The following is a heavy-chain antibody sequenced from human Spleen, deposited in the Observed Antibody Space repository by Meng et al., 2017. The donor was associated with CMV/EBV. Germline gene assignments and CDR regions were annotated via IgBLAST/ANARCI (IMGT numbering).Heavy chain of an antibody. CDR3: ARDAVRGVQLERTSDY. V-gene: IGHV6-1*01. CDR1: GDSVSSNSAA. CDR2: TYYRSKWYN. D-gene: IGHD1-1*01. Sequence: QVHRQQAGTGLVKPSQTLSLPCAISGDSVSSNSAAWNWIRQSPSRGLEWLGRTYYRSKWYNDYAVSVKSRITINPDTSTSTAYMELRSLRSDDTAVYYCARDAVRGVQLERTSDYWGQGTLVTVSS. J-gene: IGHJ4*02.